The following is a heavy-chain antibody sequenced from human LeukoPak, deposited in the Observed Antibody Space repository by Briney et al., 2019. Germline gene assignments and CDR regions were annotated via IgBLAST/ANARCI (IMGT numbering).Heavy chain of an antibody. CDR3: ARDFWGAYRVDYFDY. Sequence: GGSLSLSCAPSVLTFSNYLMSWVRRAPGKGLAWVANIKKDGSKTYYSDSVRGRFTISTDNTKKSLYLQMNTLRAEDTAVYYCARDFWGAYRVDYFDYWGQGTLVTVSS. V-gene: IGHV3-7*01. D-gene: IGHD3-3*01. J-gene: IGHJ4*02. CDR2: IKKDGSKT. CDR1: VLTFSNYL.